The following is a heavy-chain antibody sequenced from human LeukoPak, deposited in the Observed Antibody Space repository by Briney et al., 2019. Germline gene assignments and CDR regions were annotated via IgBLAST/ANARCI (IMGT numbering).Heavy chain of an antibody. CDR2: ISGRNSYM. V-gene: IGHV3-21*01. CDR1: GFTISTYS. D-gene: IGHD2-2*01. J-gene: IGHJ4*02. CDR3: AKDLLCSSTSCYGSGYFDS. Sequence: GGSLRLSCAASGFTISTYSMNWVRQAPGKGLEWVSSISGRNSYMFYADSVRGRFTISRDNAKNSLYLQMNSLRAEDTAVYYCAKDLLCSSTSCYGSGYFDSWGQGTLVTVSS.